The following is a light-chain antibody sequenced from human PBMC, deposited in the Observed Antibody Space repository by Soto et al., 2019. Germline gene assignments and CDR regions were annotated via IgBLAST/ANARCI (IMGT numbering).Light chain of an antibody. J-gene: IGLJ1*01. CDR2: EVS. CDR1: SGDIGAYNY. Sequence: QSALTQPASVSGSPGQSITISCIGISGDIGAYNYVSWYQQHPGKAPKLMVSEVSIRPSGVSNRFSGSKSGNTASLTISGLQTEDEAVYYCSSYRSSSYVFGTGTKVTVL. CDR3: SSYRSSSYV. V-gene: IGLV2-14*01.